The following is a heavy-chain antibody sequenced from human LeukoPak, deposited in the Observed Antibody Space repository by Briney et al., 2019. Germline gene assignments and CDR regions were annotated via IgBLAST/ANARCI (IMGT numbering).Heavy chain of an antibody. CDR1: GFAFDDYG. J-gene: IGHJ3*02. Sequence: GGSLRLSCAASGFAFDDYGMSWVRQAPGKGLEWVSGINWNGGSTGYADSVKGRFTISRDNAKNSLYLQMNSLRAEDTALYYCASGSYRHDAFDIWGQGTMVTVSS. CDR3: ASGSYRHDAFDI. D-gene: IGHD1-26*01. V-gene: IGHV3-20*04. CDR2: INWNGGST.